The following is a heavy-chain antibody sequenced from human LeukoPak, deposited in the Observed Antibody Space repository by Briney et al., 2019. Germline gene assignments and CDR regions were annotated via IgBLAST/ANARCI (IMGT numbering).Heavy chain of an antibody. CDR2: IHYSGAT. V-gene: IGHV4-39*07. CDR3: ARDPTTWQGADY. D-gene: IGHD1-14*01. Sequence: PSETLSLTCTVSGFSISNTDYYWGWIRQPPGKGLEWIGSIHYSGATSYSPSLRSRITLSIDTSKNQFSLRLSSVTAADTAIYYCARDPTTWQGADYWGQGTLVTVSS. J-gene: IGHJ4*02. CDR1: GFSISNTDYY.